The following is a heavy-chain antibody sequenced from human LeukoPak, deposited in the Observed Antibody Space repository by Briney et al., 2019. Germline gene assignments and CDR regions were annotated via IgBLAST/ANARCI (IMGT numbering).Heavy chain of an antibody. CDR2: IKEDGGEK. J-gene: IGHJ6*02. CDR3: ARDWLDIVVVPAAIRYSYYGMDV. D-gene: IGHD2-2*02. CDR1: GFTFSRSW. Sequence: GGSLRLSCAASGFTFSRSWMSWVRQAPGKGLEWVATIKEDGGEKYYVDSVKGRFTISRDNAKNSLYLQMNSLRAEDTAVYYCARDWLDIVVVPAAIRYSYYGMDVWGQGTTVTVSS. V-gene: IGHV3-7*01.